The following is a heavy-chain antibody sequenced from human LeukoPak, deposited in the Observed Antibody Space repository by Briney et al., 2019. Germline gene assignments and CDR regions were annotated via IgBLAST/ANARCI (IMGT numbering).Heavy chain of an antibody. Sequence: ASVKVSCKASGYTFTGYYMHWVRQAPGHGLEWMGWINPNSGGTNYAQKFQGRVTMTRDTSISTAYMELNRLTSDDTAVYYCARKGYSSSWYDYWGQGTLVTVSS. CDR1: GYTFTGYY. D-gene: IGHD6-13*01. J-gene: IGHJ4*02. CDR2: INPNSGGT. CDR3: ARKGYSSSWYDY. V-gene: IGHV1-2*02.